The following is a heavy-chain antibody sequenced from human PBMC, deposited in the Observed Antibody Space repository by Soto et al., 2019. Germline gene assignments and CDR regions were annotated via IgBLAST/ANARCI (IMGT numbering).Heavy chain of an antibody. Sequence: QVQLVQSGAEVKKPGASVKVSCKASGYTFTSYDINWVRQATGQGLEWMGWMNPNSGNTGYAQKFPGRVTMTRNTSISTAYMELSSLRSEDTAVYYCARGGRLIAARRNNWCDPWGQGTLVTVSS. CDR3: ARGGRLIAARRNNWCDP. V-gene: IGHV1-8*01. J-gene: IGHJ5*02. D-gene: IGHD6-6*01. CDR2: MNPNSGNT. CDR1: GYTFTSYD.